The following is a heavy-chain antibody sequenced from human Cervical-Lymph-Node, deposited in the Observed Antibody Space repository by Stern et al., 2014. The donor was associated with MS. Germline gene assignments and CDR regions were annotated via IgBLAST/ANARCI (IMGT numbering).Heavy chain of an antibody. CDR1: GYPFTSYV. J-gene: IGHJ4*02. CDR3: AREGDSAGLDLDY. V-gene: IGHV1-3*01. CDR2: IEAGNGNT. Sequence: QVQLGQSGAEVKKPGASVKVSCKASGYPFTSYVMHWVRQAPGQRLEWMGWIEAGNGNTKYSQKFQGRVTFTRDTSASTVYMELSSLRSADTAVYYCAREGDSAGLDLDYWGQGTLATVSS. D-gene: IGHD3-16*01.